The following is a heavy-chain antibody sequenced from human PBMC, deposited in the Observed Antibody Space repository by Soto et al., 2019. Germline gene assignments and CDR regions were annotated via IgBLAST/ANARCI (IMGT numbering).Heavy chain of an antibody. CDR2: IIPIYGTA. CDR3: AREDKPGGYTPPGTSGFDS. V-gene: IGHV1-69*12. Sequence: QVHLVQAGAEVKKPGSSVKVSCKASGGTFSTYAISWVRQAPGQGLEWMGGIIPIYGTANYAQKFQGRLTMTADEFTSTVYMELSSLRSDDTAVYYCAREDKPGGYTPPGTSGFDSWGQGTLVTVSS. J-gene: IGHJ4*02. D-gene: IGHD5-12*01. CDR1: GGTFSTYA.